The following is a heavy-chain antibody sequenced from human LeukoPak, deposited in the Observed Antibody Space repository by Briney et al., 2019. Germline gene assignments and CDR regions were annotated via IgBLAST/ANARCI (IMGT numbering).Heavy chain of an antibody. CDR3: ARRGSGGMAFDI. J-gene: IGHJ3*02. CDR1: GGPISRYY. V-gene: IGHV4-4*09. Sequence: SDTLPLTCIVSGGPISRYYWSWIRQPPGKGLEWIGYIYSSGSTNSNPSLKSRVTISVDTSKSQFSLKMTSVAAADTAVYYCARRGSGGMAFDIWGQGTMVTVSS. CDR2: IYSSGST. D-gene: IGHD1-26*01.